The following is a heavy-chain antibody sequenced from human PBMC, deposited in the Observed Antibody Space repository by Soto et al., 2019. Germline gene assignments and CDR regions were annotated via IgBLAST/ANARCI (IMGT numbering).Heavy chain of an antibody. CDR3: AAASPGYYYGMDV. J-gene: IGHJ6*02. Sequence: SVKVSCKASGFTFTSSAMQWVRQARGQRLEWIGWIVVGSGNTNYAQKFQERVTITRDMSTSTAYMELSSLRSEDTAVYYCAAASPGYYYGMDVWGQGTTVTVSS. V-gene: IGHV1-58*02. CDR2: IVVGSGNT. CDR1: GFTFTSSA.